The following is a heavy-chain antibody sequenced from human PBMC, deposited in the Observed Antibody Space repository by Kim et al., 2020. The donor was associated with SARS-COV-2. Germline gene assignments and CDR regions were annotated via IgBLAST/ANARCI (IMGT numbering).Heavy chain of an antibody. V-gene: IGHV1-18*01. J-gene: IGHJ5*02. CDR3: SRDHDDICTGYFANSFDP. Sequence: ASVKVSCQASGYTFATYGTNWVREAPGRGLEWMGWINIYNGHANYARKLQERVTITADASTSTVYMELRSLTSAETAVYFCSRDHDDICTGYFANSFDPWGKGTIITVAA. CDR2: INIYNGHA. CDR1: GYTFATYG. D-gene: IGHD3-9*01.